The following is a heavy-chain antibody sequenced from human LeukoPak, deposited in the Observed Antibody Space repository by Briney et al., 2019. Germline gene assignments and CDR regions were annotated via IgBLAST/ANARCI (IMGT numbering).Heavy chain of an antibody. D-gene: IGHD2-15*01. V-gene: IGHV4-4*02. CDR2: IIDSGST. Sequence: PSGTLSLTCAVSGGSISSGYWWSWVRQPPMKGLEWIGEIIDSGSTNYHPSLKGRITISLDKTKNQFSLNVNSVTAADTAVYYCATYGPTSGGYTFEYWGQGILVTVSS. CDR3: ATYGPTSGGYTFEY. J-gene: IGHJ4*02. CDR1: GGSISSGYW.